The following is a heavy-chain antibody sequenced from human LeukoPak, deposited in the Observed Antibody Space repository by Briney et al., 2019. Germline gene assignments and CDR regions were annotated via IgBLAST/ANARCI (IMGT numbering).Heavy chain of an antibody. CDR3: ARFAIVPTMRALDY. CDR1: EFPFSDYW. D-gene: IGHD5-12*01. CDR2: IKRDGSEE. J-gene: IGHJ4*02. V-gene: IGHV3-7*01. Sequence: GGSLRLSCAASEFPFSDYWMTWVRQAPGKGLEWVANIKRDGSEEYYVDSVKGRFTISRDNAKNSLYLQMNSLRVEDTAVYYCARFAIVPTMRALDYWGQGTLVTVAS.